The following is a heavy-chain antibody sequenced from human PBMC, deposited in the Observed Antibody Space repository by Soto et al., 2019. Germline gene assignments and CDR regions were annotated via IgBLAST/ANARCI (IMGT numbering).Heavy chain of an antibody. CDR3: EKLVSTSSPGNF. D-gene: IGHD1-26*01. J-gene: IGHJ4*02. CDR2: ITGTGGNT. CDR1: GFTFSTYA. Sequence: GGSLRLSCAASGFTFSTYAMSWVRQAPGKGLEWVSSITGTGGNTYYSDSVTGRFTISRDNSKNTLYLQMDSLRAEDTALYYCEKLVSTSSPGNFWGQGNMVTVSS. V-gene: IGHV3-23*01.